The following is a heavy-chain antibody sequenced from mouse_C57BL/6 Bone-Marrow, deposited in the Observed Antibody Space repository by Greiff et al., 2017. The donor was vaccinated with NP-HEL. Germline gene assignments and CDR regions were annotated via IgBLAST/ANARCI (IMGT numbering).Heavy chain of an antibody. D-gene: IGHD2-4*01. Sequence: EVKLMESGPELVKPGASVKISCKASGYSFTDYNMNWVKQSNGKSLEWIGVINPNYGTTSYNQKFKGKATLTVDQSSSTAYMQLNSLTSEDSAVYYCARYPIYYDYDGFAYWGQGTLVTVSA. J-gene: IGHJ3*01. CDR1: GYSFTDYN. CDR2: INPNYGTT. V-gene: IGHV1-39*01. CDR3: ARYPIYYDYDGFAY.